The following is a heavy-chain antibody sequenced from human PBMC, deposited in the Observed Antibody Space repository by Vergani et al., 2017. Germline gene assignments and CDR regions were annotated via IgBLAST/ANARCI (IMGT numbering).Heavy chain of an antibody. Sequence: VQLVQSGAEVKKPGSSVKVSCKASGGTFSSYAISWVRQAPGQGLEWMGRIIPIFGTANYAQKFQGRVTITADESTSTAYMELSSLRSEDTAVYYCARRGYSGYDYVFNQNDYDSSGYDFDYWGQGTLVTVSS. J-gene: IGHJ4*02. D-gene: IGHD5-12*01. CDR2: IIPIFGTA. V-gene: IGHV1-69*18. CDR3: ARRGYSGYDYVFNQNDYDSSGYDFDY. CDR1: GGTFSSYA.